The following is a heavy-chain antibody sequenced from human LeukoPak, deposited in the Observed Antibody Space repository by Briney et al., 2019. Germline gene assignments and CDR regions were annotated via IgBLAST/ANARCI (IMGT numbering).Heavy chain of an antibody. D-gene: IGHD4-23*01. J-gene: IGHJ3*02. V-gene: IGHV1-69*13. CDR1: GGTFSSYA. CDR2: IIPIFGTA. Sequence: SVKVSCKASGGTFSSYAISWVRQAPGQGLEWMGGIIPIFGTANYAQKFQGRVTITADESTSTAYMELSSLRSEDTAVYYCARNDYGGNDRRFAFDIWGQGTMVTVSS. CDR3: ARNDYGGNDRRFAFDI.